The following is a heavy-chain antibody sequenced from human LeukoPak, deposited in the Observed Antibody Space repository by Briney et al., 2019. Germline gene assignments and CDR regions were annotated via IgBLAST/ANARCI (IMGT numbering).Heavy chain of an antibody. V-gene: IGHV4-34*01. CDR1: GGSFSGYY. D-gene: IGHD6-19*01. CDR3: ATPGIAVAGTIFPVY. J-gene: IGHJ4*02. CDR2: INHSGST. Sequence: SETLSLTCAVYGGSFSGYYWSWIRQPPGKGLEWIGEINHSGSTNYNPSLKSRVTISVDTSKNQFSLKLSSVTAADTAVYYCATPGIAVAGTIFPVYWGQGTLVTVSS.